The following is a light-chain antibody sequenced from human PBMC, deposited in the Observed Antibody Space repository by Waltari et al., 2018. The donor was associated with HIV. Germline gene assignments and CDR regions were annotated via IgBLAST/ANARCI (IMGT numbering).Light chain of an antibody. CDR1: ASDIGYFDY. CDR3: CSYAGTYTYV. V-gene: IGLV2-11*01. Sequence: QSALTQPRSVSGSPGQSVTISCTGTASDIGYFDYVSWYQQYPGKAPTVRIYEVFPRPSGVPDRFTASKSGITASLTISGLQDEDEADYYCCSYAGTYTYVFGSGTTVTVL. CDR2: EVF. J-gene: IGLJ1*01.